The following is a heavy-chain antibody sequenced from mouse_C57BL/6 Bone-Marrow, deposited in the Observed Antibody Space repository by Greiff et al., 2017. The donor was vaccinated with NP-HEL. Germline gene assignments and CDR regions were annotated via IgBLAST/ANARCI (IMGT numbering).Heavy chain of an antibody. D-gene: IGHD2-5*01. CDR2: IYPGGGYT. CDR3: AREGYSNYERNYYAMDY. J-gene: IGHJ4*01. V-gene: IGHV1-63*01. CDR1: GYTFTNYW. Sequence: VQLQQSGAELVRPGTSVKMSCKASGYTFTNYWIGWAKQRPGHGLEWIGDIYPGGGYTNYNEKFKGKATLTADKSSSTAYMQFSSLTSEDSAIYYCAREGYSNYERNYYAMDYWGQGTSVTVSS.